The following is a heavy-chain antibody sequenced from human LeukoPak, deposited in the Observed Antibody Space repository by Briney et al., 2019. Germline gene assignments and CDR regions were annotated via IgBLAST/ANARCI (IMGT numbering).Heavy chain of an antibody. CDR3: ARDEYNWFDP. Sequence: SETLSLTCTVSGGSISSYYWSWLRQPPGKGLEWIGYIYYSGSTNYNPSLKSRVTISVDTSKNQFSLKLSSVTAADTAVYYCARDEYNWFDPWGQGTLVTVSS. CDR1: GGSISSYY. J-gene: IGHJ5*02. V-gene: IGHV4-59*01. CDR2: IYYSGST.